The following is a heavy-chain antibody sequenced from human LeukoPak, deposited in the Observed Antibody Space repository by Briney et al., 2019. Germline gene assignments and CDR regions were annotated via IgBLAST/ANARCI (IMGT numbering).Heavy chain of an antibody. Sequence: SETLSLTCTVSGGSISSYYWSWIRQPPGKGLEWIGYIYYSGSTNYNASLKSRVTISVDTSKNQFSLKLSSVTAADTAVYYCARVISPPNDAFDIWGQGTMVTVSS. CDR1: GGSISSYY. D-gene: IGHD3-10*01. J-gene: IGHJ3*02. CDR3: ARVISPPNDAFDI. CDR2: IYYSGST. V-gene: IGHV4-59*01.